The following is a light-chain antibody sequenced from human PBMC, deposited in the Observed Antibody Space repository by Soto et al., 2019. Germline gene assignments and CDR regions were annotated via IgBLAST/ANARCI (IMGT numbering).Light chain of an antibody. V-gene: IGKV3D-20*02. J-gene: IGKJ1*01. CDR1: QSVSSSY. CDR2: DAS. Sequence: EIVLTQSTGTLSLSPGERATLSCRASQSVSSSYLAWYQQKPGQAPRLLIYDASNRATGIPARFSGSGSGTDFTLTISSLEPEDFAVYYCQQRSNWPPTFGQGTKVDI. CDR3: QQRSNWPPT.